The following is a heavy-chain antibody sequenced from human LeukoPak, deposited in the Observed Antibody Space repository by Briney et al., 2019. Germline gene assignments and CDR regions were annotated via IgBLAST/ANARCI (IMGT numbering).Heavy chain of an antibody. D-gene: IGHD3-10*01. CDR1: GFTVSSNY. Sequence: PGGSLRLSCAASGFTVSSNYMSWVRQAPGKGLEWVSVIYSGGSTYYADSVKGRFTISRDNSKNTLYLQMNSLRAEDTAVYYCARSGTMVRGAYFDYWGQGTLVTVSS. J-gene: IGHJ4*02. CDR3: ARSGTMVRGAYFDY. CDR2: IYSGGST. V-gene: IGHV3-66*01.